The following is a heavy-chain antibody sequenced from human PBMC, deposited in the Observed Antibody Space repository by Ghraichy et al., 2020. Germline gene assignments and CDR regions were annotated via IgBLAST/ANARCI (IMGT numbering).Heavy chain of an antibody. V-gene: IGHV3-9*01. CDR3: AKDILGYCSGGSCGLFDY. Sequence: SLNISCAASGFTFDDYAMHWVRQAPGKGLEWVSGISWNSGSIGYADSVKGRFTISRDNAKNSLYLQMNSLRAEDTALYYCAKDILGYCSGGSCGLFDYWGQGTLVTVSS. J-gene: IGHJ4*02. CDR1: GFTFDDYA. CDR2: ISWNSGSI. D-gene: IGHD2-15*01.